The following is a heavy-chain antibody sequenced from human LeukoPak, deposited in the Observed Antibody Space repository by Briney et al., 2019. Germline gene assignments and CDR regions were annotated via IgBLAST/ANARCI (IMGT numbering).Heavy chain of an antibody. D-gene: IGHD1-7*01. Sequence: GGSLRLSCAASGFTFTDYYMGWIRQAPGKGPEWVSYISGSGSIINYADSVKGRFTISRDNAKNSLYLQMNSLRAEDTAEYYCGRDFGLTGTKRSFDIWGQGTMVTVSS. CDR3: GRDFGLTGTKRSFDI. CDR2: ISGSGSII. CDR1: GFTFTDYY. J-gene: IGHJ3*02. V-gene: IGHV3-11*01.